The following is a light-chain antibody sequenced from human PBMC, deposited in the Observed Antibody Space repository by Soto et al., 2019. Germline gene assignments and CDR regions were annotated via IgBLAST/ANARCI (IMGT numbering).Light chain of an antibody. J-gene: IGKJ4*01. CDR3: QQSNDWPLS. V-gene: IGKV3-15*01. CDR1: QSVNSN. Sequence: EIVMTQSPATLSVSPGERVTLSCSASQSVNSNLAWYQQNPGQAPRLLIYGASTRATGIPARFSGSGSGTEFTLTISSLQSEDFGVYYCQQSNDWPLSFGGGTKVEIK. CDR2: GAS.